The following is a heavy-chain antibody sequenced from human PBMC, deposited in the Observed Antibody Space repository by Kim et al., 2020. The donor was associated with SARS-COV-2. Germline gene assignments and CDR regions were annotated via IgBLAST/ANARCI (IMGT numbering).Heavy chain of an antibody. J-gene: IGHJ4*02. CDR2: ISYDGSNK. D-gene: IGHD3-10*01. CDR1: GFTFSSYG. CDR3: AKDLYDYGSGSCDY. V-gene: IGHV3-30*18. Sequence: GGSLRLSCAASGFTFSSYGMHWVRQAPGKGLEWVAVISYDGSNKYYADSVKGRFTISRDNSKNTLYLQMNSLRAEDTAVYYCAKDLYDYGSGSCDYWGQGTLVTVSS.